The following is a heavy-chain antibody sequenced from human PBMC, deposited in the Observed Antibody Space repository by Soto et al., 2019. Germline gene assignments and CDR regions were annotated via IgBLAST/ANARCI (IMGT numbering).Heavy chain of an antibody. CDR3: AKGGSAALIAPSGRDNWFDP. CDR2: ITWNGGTI. CDR1: GFAFDDYV. V-gene: IGHV3-9*01. J-gene: IGHJ5*02. D-gene: IGHD6-13*01. Sequence: GGSLRLSCAASGFAFDDYVMHWFRQPPGGGLEWVSGITWNGGTIRYVDSVKGRFTISRDNAENSLYLQMNSLRPEDTAVYYCAKGGSAALIAPSGRDNWFDPWGQGTQVTVSS.